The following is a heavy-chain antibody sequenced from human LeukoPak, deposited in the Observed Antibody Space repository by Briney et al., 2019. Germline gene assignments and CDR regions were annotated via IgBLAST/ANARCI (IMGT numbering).Heavy chain of an antibody. Sequence: SATLSLTCAVYGGSFSGYYWSWIRQPPGKGLEWIVEINHSGSTNYNPSLKSRVTISVDTSKNQFSLKLSSVTAADTAVYYCAGLGAVVPAANRDVWGKGTTVTVSS. CDR3: AGLGAVVPAANRDV. V-gene: IGHV4-34*01. J-gene: IGHJ6*04. D-gene: IGHD2-2*01. CDR2: INHSGST. CDR1: GGSFSGYY.